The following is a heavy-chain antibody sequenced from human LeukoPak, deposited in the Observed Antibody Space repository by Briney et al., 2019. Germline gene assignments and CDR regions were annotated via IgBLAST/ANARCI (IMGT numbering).Heavy chain of an antibody. CDR1: GGSISSGGYY. J-gene: IGHJ4*02. CDR3: ARDMDGYFDY. Sequence: LSLTCTVSGGSISSGGYYWSWIRQHPGTGLEWIGYIYYSGSTYYNPSLKSRVTISVDTSKNQFSLKLSSVTAADTAVYYCARDMDGYFDYWGQGTLVTVSS. D-gene: IGHD2-2*03. V-gene: IGHV4-31*03. CDR2: IYYSGST.